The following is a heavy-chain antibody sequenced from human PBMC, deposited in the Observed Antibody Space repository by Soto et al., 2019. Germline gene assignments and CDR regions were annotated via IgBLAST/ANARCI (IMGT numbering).Heavy chain of an antibody. D-gene: IGHD1-7*01. CDR1: GFSLTTYGVG. CDR3: AHRLTLNSDWNYGRFDY. J-gene: IGHJ4*02. CDR2: IYWDDDK. Sequence: QITLKESGPTLVKPTQTLTLTCTFSGFSLTTYGVGVGWVRQPPGKALEWLALIYWDDDKRYSPSLRNRLTITKDTSKNHVVLTMTNMDPVDTATYYCAHRLTLNSDWNYGRFDYWGQGTLITVSS. V-gene: IGHV2-5*02.